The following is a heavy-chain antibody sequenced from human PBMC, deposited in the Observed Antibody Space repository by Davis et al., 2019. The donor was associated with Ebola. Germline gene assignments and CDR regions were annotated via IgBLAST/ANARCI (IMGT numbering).Heavy chain of an antibody. CDR2: IGIYNLKT. D-gene: IGHD2-15*01. J-gene: IGHJ4*02. Sequence: AASVKVSCKASGYIFTSYGINWIRQAPGQGLEWMRWIGIYNLKTHYAQKFQGRVSLTTDTTSTAYMELRSLRSDDTAVYYCARGSENYCIGTTCYLSEADFWGQGTQVTVS. V-gene: IGHV1-18*01. CDR3: ARGSENYCIGTTCYLSEADF. CDR1: GYIFTSYG.